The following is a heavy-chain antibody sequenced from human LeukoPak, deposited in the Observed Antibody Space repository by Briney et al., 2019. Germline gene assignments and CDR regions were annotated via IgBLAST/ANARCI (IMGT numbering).Heavy chain of an antibody. CDR1: GYTFTSYA. V-gene: IGHV1-3*01. CDR2: INGGNGKT. CDR3: TRDQGRNYITY. D-gene: IGHD1-7*01. Sequence: ASVKVSCKASGYTFTSYAIHWVRQAPGQRLEWMGWINGGNGKTEYSQKFQGRVTITRDTSASTAYMELSSLTSEDTAVYYCTRDQGRNYITYLGQGTLGTGSS. J-gene: IGHJ4*02.